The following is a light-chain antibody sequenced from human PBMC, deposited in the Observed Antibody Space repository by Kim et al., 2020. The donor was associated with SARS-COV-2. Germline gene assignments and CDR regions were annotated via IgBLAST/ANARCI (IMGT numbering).Light chain of an antibody. CDR1: QSVSSSY. J-gene: IGKJ1*01. CDR3: QQYDTSPWT. CDR2: GAS. V-gene: IGKV3-20*01. Sequence: EIVLTQSPGTLSLSPGERATLSCRASQSVSSSYLAWYQQKAGQAPRLLIYGASTRVSGIPDRFSGSGSGTDFTLTISRLEPEDFAVYFCQQYDTSPWTFGQGTKVDIK.